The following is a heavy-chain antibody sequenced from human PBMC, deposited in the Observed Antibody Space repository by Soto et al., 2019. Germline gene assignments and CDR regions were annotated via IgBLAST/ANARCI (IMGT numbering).Heavy chain of an antibody. V-gene: IGHV3-15*07. D-gene: IGHD3-22*01. CDR2: IKSKADGGTA. CDR1: GFTFNNAW. Sequence: GGSLRLSCAASGFTFNNAWMNWVRQAPGKGLEWVGRIKSKADGGTADYAAPVKGRFIISRDDSKNTLYLQMNSLKTEDTAVYYCTTDLYYDSSGSLIDYWGQGTQVTVSS. CDR3: TTDLYYDSSGSLIDY. J-gene: IGHJ4*02.